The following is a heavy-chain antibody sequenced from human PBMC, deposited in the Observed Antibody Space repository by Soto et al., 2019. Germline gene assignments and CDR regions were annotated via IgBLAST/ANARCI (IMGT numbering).Heavy chain of an antibody. V-gene: IGHV4-31*03. CDR3: ARDGDTSLGYYGMDV. D-gene: IGHD5-18*01. CDR2: IYYSGST. Sequence: PSETLSLTCTVSGGSISSGGYYWSWIRQHPGKGLEWIGYIYYSGSTYYNPSLKSRVTISVDTSKNQFSLKLSSVTAADTAVYYCARDGDTSLGYYGMDVWGQGTTVTVSS. J-gene: IGHJ6*02. CDR1: GGSISSGGYY.